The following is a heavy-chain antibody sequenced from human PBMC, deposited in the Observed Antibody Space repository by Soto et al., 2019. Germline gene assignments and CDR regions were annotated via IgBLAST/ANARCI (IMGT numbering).Heavy chain of an antibody. Sequence: ASVKVSCKASGGTFSSYTISWVRQAPGQGLEWMGRIIPILGIANYAQKFQGRVTITADKSTSTAYMELSSLRSEDTAVYYCARDFRLGYCSGGSCYTNDYYYYYMDVWGKGTTVTVS. D-gene: IGHD2-15*01. CDR1: GGTFSSYT. V-gene: IGHV1-69*04. J-gene: IGHJ6*03. CDR3: ARDFRLGYCSGGSCYTNDYYYYYMDV. CDR2: IIPILGIA.